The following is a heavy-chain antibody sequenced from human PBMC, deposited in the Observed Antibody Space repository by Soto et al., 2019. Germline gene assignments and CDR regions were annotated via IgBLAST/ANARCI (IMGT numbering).Heavy chain of an antibody. Sequence: GGSLRLSCAASGFTFSDYYMSWIRQAPGKGLEWVSYISSSGSTIYYADSVKGRFTIARDNAKNSLYLQMNSLRAEDTAVYYCASHDYGDYDCLYWGQGTLVTVSS. V-gene: IGHV3-11*01. CDR2: ISSSGSTI. D-gene: IGHD4-17*01. J-gene: IGHJ4*02. CDR3: ASHDYGDYDCLY. CDR1: GFTFSDYY.